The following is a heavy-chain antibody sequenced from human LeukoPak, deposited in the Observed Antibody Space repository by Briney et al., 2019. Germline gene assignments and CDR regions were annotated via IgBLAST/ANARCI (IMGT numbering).Heavy chain of an antibody. CDR2: IKQDGSEK. D-gene: IGHD3-10*01. J-gene: IGHJ4*02. CDR3: ARELPTGTDYFDY. V-gene: IGHV3-7*01. Sequence: GRSLRLSCATSGFNFSLYATHWVRQAPGKGLEWVANIKQDGSEKYYVDSVTGRFTISRDNVKNSLYLQMNSLRVEDTAVYYCARELPTGTDYFDYWGQGILVTVSS. CDR1: GFNFSLYA.